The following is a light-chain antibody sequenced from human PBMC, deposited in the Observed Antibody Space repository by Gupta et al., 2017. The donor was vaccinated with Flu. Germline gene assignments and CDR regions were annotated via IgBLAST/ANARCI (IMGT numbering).Light chain of an antibody. Sequence: SAELPQPPSASAFPGPTARTTCSGDTFPRQYASWYQQRPIQAPLLLIYKDTERPSGIPERFSGSSSETTVTVTIGGGQAEDEADYYCQSTGNGDTWVFGGGTKLTVL. V-gene: IGLV3-25*03. CDR1: TFPRQY. J-gene: IGLJ3*02. CDR3: QSTGNGDTWV. CDR2: KDT.